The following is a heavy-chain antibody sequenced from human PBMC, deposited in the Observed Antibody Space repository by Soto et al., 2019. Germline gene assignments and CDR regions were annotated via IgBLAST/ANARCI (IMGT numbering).Heavy chain of an antibody. J-gene: IGHJ4*02. CDR3: AGAGEYYGSGSYY. Sequence: EVQLVESGGGLVQPGGSLRLSCAASGFTFRSYSMNWVRQAPGKGLEWVSYISSSSSTIYYADSVKGRFIISRDNAKNSLYLQMKSLRAEDTAVYYCAGAGEYYGSGSYYWGQGTLVTVSS. V-gene: IGHV3-48*01. CDR1: GFTFRSYS. D-gene: IGHD3-10*01. CDR2: ISSSSSTI.